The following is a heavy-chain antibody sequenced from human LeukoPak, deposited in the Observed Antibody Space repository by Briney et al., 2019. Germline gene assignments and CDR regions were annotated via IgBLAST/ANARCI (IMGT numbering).Heavy chain of an antibody. V-gene: IGHV4-59*01. D-gene: IGHD1-14*01. J-gene: IGHJ4*02. CDR2: IYYSGST. Sequence: PSETLSLTCTVSGGSISSYYWSWIRQPPGKGLEWIGYIYYSGSTNYNPSLKSRVTISVDTSKNQLSLKLSSVTAADTAVYYCARDIRTGSFDYWGQGTLVTVSS. CDR1: GGSISSYY. CDR3: ARDIRTGSFDY.